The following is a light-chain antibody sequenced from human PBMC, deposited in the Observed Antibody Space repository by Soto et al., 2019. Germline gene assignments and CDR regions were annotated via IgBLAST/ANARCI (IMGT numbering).Light chain of an antibody. V-gene: IGLV2-8*01. CDR2: ELS. CDR1: SCDVGGHDY. J-gene: IGLJ2*01. CDR3: SSYVTGDSLI. Sequence: QSALTQPPSASGSPGQSVTISCTGTSCDVGGHDYVSWYQQHPGKAPKLMIYELSKRPSGVPDRFSGSKSGNTASLTVSGLQAEDEADYYCSSYVTGDSLIFGGGTKVTVL.